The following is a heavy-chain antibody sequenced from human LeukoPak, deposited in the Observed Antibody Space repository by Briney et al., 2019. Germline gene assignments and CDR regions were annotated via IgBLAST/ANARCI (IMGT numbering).Heavy chain of an antibody. J-gene: IGHJ5*02. Sequence: GGSLRLSCAASGFTFSGSAIHWVRQSSGKGLEWVGQIDKKDKGYAAATAYAASVKGRFTISRDDSINTAYLQMKSLKTEDTALYYCTRDSGTYNWFDPWGQGTLVTVSS. CDR1: GFTFSGSA. V-gene: IGHV3-73*01. CDR3: TRDSGTYNWFDP. D-gene: IGHD1-26*01. CDR2: IDKKDKGYAAAT.